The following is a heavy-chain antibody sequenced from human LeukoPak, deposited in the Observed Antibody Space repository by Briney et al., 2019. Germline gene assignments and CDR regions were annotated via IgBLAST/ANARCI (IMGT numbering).Heavy chain of an antibody. D-gene: IGHD1-26*01. J-gene: IGHJ4*02. CDR1: GGTFTSYA. V-gene: IGHV1-69*04. CDR2: IIPIFGIA. CDR3: ARELSSGSYTRSYYFDY. Sequence: ASVKVSCKASGGTFTSYAISWVRQAPGQGLEWMGRIIPIFGIANYAQKFQGRVTITADKSTSTAYMELSNLRSEDTAVYYCARELSSGSYTRSYYFDYWGQGTLVTVSS.